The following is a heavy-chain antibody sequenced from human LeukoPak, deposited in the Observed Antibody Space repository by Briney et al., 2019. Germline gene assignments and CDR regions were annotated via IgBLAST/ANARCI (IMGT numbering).Heavy chain of an antibody. Sequence: SVKVSCKASGFTFGTSAVQWVRQARGQRLEWIGWIVVGNGNTNYAQKFQERVSITRDMSTSTAYMELSSLRSEDTAVYYCAATLTVTTGSTYYGMDVWGQGTTVTVSS. CDR1: GFTFGTSA. D-gene: IGHD4-17*01. CDR3: AATLTVTTGSTYYGMDV. CDR2: IVVGNGNT. V-gene: IGHV1-58*01. J-gene: IGHJ6*02.